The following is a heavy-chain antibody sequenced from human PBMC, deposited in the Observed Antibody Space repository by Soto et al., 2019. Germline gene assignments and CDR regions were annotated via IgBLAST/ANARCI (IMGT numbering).Heavy chain of an antibody. V-gene: IGHV4-34*01. CDR1: GGSFSGYY. D-gene: IGHD6-13*01. Sequence: SSETLSLTCAVYGGSFSGYYWSWIRQPPGKGLEWIGEINHSGSTNYNPSRKSRVTISVDTSKNQFSLKLSSVTAADTAVYYCARAIAAAGRADYWGQGTLVTVSS. CDR3: ARAIAAAGRADY. J-gene: IGHJ4*02. CDR2: INHSGST.